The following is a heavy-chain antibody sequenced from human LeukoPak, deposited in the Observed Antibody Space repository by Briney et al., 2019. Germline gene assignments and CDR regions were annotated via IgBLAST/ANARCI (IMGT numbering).Heavy chain of an antibody. J-gene: IGHJ4*02. CDR3: AKEWPVAAAGTFDY. Sequence: GGSLRLSCAASGFTFSTYGMTWVRQAPGKGLEWVSAISGSGSGGSTYYADSVKGRFTISRDNSKNTLYLQMNSLRAEDTAVYYCAKEWPVAAAGTFDYWGQGTLVTVSS. CDR2: ISGSGSGGST. V-gene: IGHV3-23*01. CDR1: GFTFSTYG. D-gene: IGHD6-13*01.